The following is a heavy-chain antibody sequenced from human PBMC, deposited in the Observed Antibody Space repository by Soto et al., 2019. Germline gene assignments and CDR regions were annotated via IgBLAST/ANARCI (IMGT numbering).Heavy chain of an antibody. CDR2: ISYDGSNK. J-gene: IGHJ4*02. D-gene: IGHD6-13*01. Sequence: XGSLRLSCSAAGVTFSSYGMHWVRQAPGKGLEWVAVISYDGSNKYYADSVKGRFTISRDNSKNTLYLQMNSLRAEDTAVYYCAKDIAAAGYFDYWGQGTLVTVSS. CDR1: GVTFSSYG. V-gene: IGHV3-30*18. CDR3: AKDIAAAGYFDY.